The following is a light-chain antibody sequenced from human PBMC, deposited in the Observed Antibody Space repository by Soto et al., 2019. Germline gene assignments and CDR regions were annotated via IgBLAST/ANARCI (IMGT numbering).Light chain of an antibody. CDR2: GAS. CDR3: QQHGNWPLT. J-gene: IGKJ4*01. CDR1: QNVYSN. Sequence: EIVMTKSPATLSVSPGEGATLSCRASQNVYSNLAWYQQKPGQAPRLLIYGASTRATSIPARFSGSGSGTEFTLTISSLQSEDFAVYYCQQHGNWPLTFGGGTKVEIK. V-gene: IGKV3-15*01.